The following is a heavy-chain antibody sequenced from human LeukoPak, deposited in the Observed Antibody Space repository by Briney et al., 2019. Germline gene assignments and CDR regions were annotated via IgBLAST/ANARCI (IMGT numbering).Heavy chain of an antibody. CDR3: AKDRGSYVAERFDP. D-gene: IGHD3-10*01. CDR2: ISGSGGST. CDR1: GFTFSSYA. Sequence: GSLRLSCAASGFTFSSYAMSWVRQAPGKGLEWVSAISGSGGSTYYADSVKGRFTISRDNSKSTLYLQMNSLRAEDTAVYYCAKDRGSYVAERFDPWGQGTLVTVSS. V-gene: IGHV3-23*01. J-gene: IGHJ5*02.